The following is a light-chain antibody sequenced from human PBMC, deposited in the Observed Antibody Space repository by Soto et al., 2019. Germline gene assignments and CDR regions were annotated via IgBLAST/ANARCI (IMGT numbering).Light chain of an antibody. J-gene: IGLJ1*01. V-gene: IGLV2-23*02. Sequence: QSVLTQPASVSGSPGQSITISCTGTSSDVGSYNLVSWYQQHPGKAPKLMIYEVSKRPPGVSNRFSGSKSGNTASLTISGLRAEDKADYYCCSYAGSSTYFFGTGTKVTVL. CDR1: SSDVGSYNL. CDR2: EVS. CDR3: CSYAGSSTYF.